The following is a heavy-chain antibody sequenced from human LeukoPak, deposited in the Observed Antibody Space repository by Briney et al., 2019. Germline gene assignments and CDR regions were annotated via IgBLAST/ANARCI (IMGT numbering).Heavy chain of an antibody. CDR2: ISSDGSNK. D-gene: IGHD6-19*01. CDR3: AKPCRSGLSPFDAFDI. CDR1: GFTFSNYG. J-gene: IGHJ3*02. V-gene: IGHV3-30*18. Sequence: GGSLRLSCAASGFTFSNYGMHWVRQAPGKGLEWAAVISSDGSNKYYADSVKGRFTISRDNSKNTLYLQMNSLRAEDTAVYYCAKPCRSGLSPFDAFDIWGQGTMVTVSS.